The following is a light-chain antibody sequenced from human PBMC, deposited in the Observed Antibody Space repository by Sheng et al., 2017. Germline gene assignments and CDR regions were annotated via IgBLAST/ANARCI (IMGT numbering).Light chain of an antibody. J-gene: IGKJ2*01. CDR2: GTS. Sequence: EIVLTQSPGTLSLSPGEGATLSCRASQSVSSSYLAWYQHKPGQAPRLLIYGTSSRATGIPDRFSGSGSGTDFSLTISSLQPEDVATYFCQQAVSFPYTFGQGTRLEIK. V-gene: IGKV3-20*01. CDR3: QQAVSFPYT. CDR1: QSVSSSY.